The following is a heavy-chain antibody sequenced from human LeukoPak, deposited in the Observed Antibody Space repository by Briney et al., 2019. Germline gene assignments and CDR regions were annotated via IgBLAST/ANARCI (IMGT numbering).Heavy chain of an antibody. V-gene: IGHV3-7*03. CDR2: IKQDGSEK. CDR1: RFTFSSYW. Sequence: GSLRLSCAASRFTFSSYWMSWVRQAPGKGLEWVANIKQDGSEKYYVDSVKGRFTISRDNAKNSLYLQLNSQRAEDTAVYYCARARGGYDFDYWGQGTLVTVSS. CDR3: ARARGGYDFDY. J-gene: IGHJ4*02. D-gene: IGHD5-12*01.